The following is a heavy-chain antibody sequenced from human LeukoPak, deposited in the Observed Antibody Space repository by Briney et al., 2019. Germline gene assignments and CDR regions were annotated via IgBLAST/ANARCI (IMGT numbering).Heavy chain of an antibody. J-gene: IGHJ4*02. V-gene: IGHV3-23*01. Sequence: GGSLRLTCAASGFTFSSYAMSWVRQAPGKGLEWVSAISGSGGSTYYADSVKGRFTISRDNSKNTLYLQMNSLRAEDTAVYYCARSWIQLWLLGYWGQGTLVTVSS. CDR1: GFTFSSYA. CDR3: ARSWIQLWLLGY. CDR2: ISGSGGST. D-gene: IGHD5-18*01.